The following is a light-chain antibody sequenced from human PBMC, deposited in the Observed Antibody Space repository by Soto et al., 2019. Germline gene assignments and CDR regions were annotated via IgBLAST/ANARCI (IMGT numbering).Light chain of an antibody. Sequence: QSALTQPASVSGSPGQSITISCTGTSSDIGAYNFVSWYQQHPGKAPKLMLYGVNIRPSGVSNRFSVSKSGNTASMTISGLQAEDEADYYCTSWTTSTTMIFGGGTKVTVL. J-gene: IGLJ2*01. CDR3: TSWTTSTTMI. CDR1: SSDIGAYNF. V-gene: IGLV2-14*03. CDR2: GVN.